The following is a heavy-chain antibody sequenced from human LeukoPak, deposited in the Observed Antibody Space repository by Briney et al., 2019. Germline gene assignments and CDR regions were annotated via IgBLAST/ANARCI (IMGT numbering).Heavy chain of an antibody. J-gene: IGHJ4*02. CDR3: ARAPNPVTTDDY. CDR2: INPNSGAT. CDR1: GYTFIGYY. Sequence: ASVKVSCKTSGYTFIGYYMHWVRQAPGKGLEWVGWINPNSGATTYAQKFQGRVTMTRDTSITTVYMELSRLRSDDTAAYYCARAPNPVTTDDYWGRGTLVTVSS. D-gene: IGHD4-17*01. V-gene: IGHV1-2*02.